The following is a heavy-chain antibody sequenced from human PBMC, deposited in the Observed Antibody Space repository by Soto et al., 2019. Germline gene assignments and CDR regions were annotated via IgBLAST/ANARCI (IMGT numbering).Heavy chain of an antibody. Sequence: SVKVSCKASGGTFSSYAISWVRQAPGQGLEWMGGIIPIFGTANYAQKFQGRVTITADESTSTAYMELSSLRSEDTAVYYCATASRGYSYGYKWPFDYWGQGTLVTVSS. V-gene: IGHV1-69*13. CDR2: IIPIFGTA. CDR3: ATASRGYSYGYKWPFDY. CDR1: GGTFSSYA. J-gene: IGHJ4*02. D-gene: IGHD5-18*01.